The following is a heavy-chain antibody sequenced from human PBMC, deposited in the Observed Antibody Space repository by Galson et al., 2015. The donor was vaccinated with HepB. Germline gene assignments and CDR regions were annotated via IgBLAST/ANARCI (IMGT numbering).Heavy chain of an antibody. J-gene: IGHJ5*02. D-gene: IGHD3-10*01. CDR2: ISGRGGST. Sequence: SLRLSCAASGFTFSSYAMSWVRQAPGKGLEWVSAISGRGGSTYYADSVKGRFAISRDNSKNTLYLQMNSLRAEDTAVYYCAKGEKVLWFENWFDPWGQGTLFTVSS. V-gene: IGHV3-23*01. CDR1: GFTFSSYA. CDR3: AKGEKVLWFENWFDP.